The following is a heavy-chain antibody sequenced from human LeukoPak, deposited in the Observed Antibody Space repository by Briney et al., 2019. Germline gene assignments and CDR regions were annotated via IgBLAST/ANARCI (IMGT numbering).Heavy chain of an antibody. J-gene: IGHJ4*02. V-gene: IGHV1-2*02. CDR2: INPSSGAT. Sequence: GASVKVSCKASGSTFTGYFIHWVRQAPGQGLEWMGWINPSSGATNYAQNFQGRVTLTREMSISTAYMEVSRLLSDDTAVYYCARVTYDRSGYYNGIPYWGQGTLVIVSS. CDR3: ARVTYDRSGYYNGIPY. D-gene: IGHD3-22*01. CDR1: GSTFTGYF.